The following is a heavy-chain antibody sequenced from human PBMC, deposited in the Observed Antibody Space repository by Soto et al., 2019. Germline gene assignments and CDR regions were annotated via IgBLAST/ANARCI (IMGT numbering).Heavy chain of an antibody. J-gene: IGHJ4*02. CDR1: GFSLRTNGVG. D-gene: IGHD3-10*01. Sequence: QITLKESGPTRVRPTQTLTLTCTFSGFSLRTNGVGVGWIRQPPGKALEWLVFIYWDDDKRYNPSLKTRLTIAKDTHIEQVVLKMTNMDPVDTATYYCAHRRDYYGSWNEGVFDYWGQGVLVTVSS. CDR2: IYWDDDK. V-gene: IGHV2-5*02. CDR3: AHRRDYYGSWNEGVFDY.